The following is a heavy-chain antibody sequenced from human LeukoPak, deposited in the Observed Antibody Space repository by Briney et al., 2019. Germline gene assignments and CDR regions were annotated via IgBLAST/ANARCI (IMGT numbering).Heavy chain of an antibody. V-gene: IGHV3-30*02. Sequence: GGSLRLSCPASGFTFRSLGTHWVRQAPGKGLEWVAFVENDGTTKYYADSVKGRFSISRDNSKNTLFLQMNNLRTDDTSMYYCVTDLHGINWYVYWGQGTLVTVSS. D-gene: IGHD3-16*01. CDR2: VENDGTTK. CDR3: VTDLHGINWYVY. CDR1: GFTFRSLG. J-gene: IGHJ4*02.